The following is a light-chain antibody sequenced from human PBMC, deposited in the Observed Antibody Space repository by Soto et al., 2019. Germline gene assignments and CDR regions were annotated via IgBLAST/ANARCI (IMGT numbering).Light chain of an antibody. CDR1: PSVTNY. J-gene: IGKJ5*01. CDR2: AAF. V-gene: IGKV3-11*01. Sequence: EMVLTQSPATLSLSPVERAXLXXXXSPSVTNYLAWYQQKPGQPPRLLIYAAFNRAAGIPARFSGSGSGTDFTLTISSLEPEDSAVYYCQQRNIWPPVTFGQGTRLEIK. CDR3: QQRNIWPPVT.